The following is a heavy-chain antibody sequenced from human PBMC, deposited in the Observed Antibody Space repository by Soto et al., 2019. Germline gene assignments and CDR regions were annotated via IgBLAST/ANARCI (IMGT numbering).Heavy chain of an antibody. CDR3: AMVDVYVTPSPQDV. V-gene: IGHV1-18*01. Sequence: ASVKVSCKASGYSFTRYGIGWARQAPGQGLEWMGWINAYNGNTNYAQNLQGRLTLTTDTSTTTAYMELRSLRSNDTAIYYCAMVDVYVTPSPQDVWGQGTAVTVSS. D-gene: IGHD3-16*01. CDR1: GYSFTRYG. CDR2: INAYNGNT. J-gene: IGHJ6*02.